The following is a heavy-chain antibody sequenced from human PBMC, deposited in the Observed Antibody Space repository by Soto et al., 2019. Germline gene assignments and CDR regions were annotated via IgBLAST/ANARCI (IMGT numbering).Heavy chain of an antibody. J-gene: IGHJ4*02. D-gene: IGHD1-26*01. CDR1: GNTFSYRY. CDR3: ASGGAGSGPFTWELPDH. V-gene: IGHV1-45*02. Sequence: QMQLVQSWAEVTKTGSSVTVSCQALGNTFSYRYLHWVRQAPGQSLEWMGWIAPFSGDVHYAQKFQERVTLTRDRSIDTAYMRMSSLRSEDTAIYFCASGGAGSGPFTWELPDHWGQGTLVTVS. CDR2: IAPFSGDV.